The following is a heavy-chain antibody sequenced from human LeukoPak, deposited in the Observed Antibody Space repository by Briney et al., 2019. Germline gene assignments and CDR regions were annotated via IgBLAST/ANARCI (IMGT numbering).Heavy chain of an antibody. CDR2: IYYSGST. V-gene: IGHV4-59*01. Sequence: TSETLSLTCTVSGGSISSYYWSWIRQPPGKGLEWIGYIYYSGSTNYNPSLKSRVTISVDTSKNQFSLRLSSVTAADTAVYYCASCSGDCYQFDYWGQGTLVTVSS. J-gene: IGHJ4*02. CDR3: ASCSGDCYQFDY. CDR1: GGSISSYY. D-gene: IGHD2-21*02.